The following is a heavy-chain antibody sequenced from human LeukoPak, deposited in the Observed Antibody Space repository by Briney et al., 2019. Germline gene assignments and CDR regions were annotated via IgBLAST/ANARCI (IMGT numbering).Heavy chain of an antibody. Sequence: GGSLRLSCAASGLSVTDNYWHWVRQPPGKRPEWLSIIYRDGDTKYADSVKGRFTVSRDISKSTLYLQMNRLRAEDTAVYFCTYGDYPLTYWGQGTLVTVSS. CDR1: GLSVTDNY. D-gene: IGHD4-17*01. CDR2: IYRDGDT. CDR3: TYGDYPLTY. J-gene: IGHJ4*02. V-gene: IGHV3-66*01.